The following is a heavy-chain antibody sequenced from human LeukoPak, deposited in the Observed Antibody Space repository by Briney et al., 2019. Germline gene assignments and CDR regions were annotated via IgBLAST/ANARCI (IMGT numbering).Heavy chain of an antibody. Sequence: SVKVSCKASGGTFSSYAISWVRQAPGQGLEWMGGIIPIFGTANYAQKFQGRVTITTDESTSTAYMELSSLRSEDTAVYYCARGTYQLPYRKDYYYYYMDVWGKGTTVTVSS. J-gene: IGHJ6*03. CDR2: IIPIFGTA. CDR3: ARGTYQLPYRKDYYYYYMDV. CDR1: GGTFSSYA. D-gene: IGHD2-2*02. V-gene: IGHV1-69*05.